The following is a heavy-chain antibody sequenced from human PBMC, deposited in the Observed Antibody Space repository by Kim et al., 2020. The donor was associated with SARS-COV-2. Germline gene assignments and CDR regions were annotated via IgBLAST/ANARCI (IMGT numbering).Heavy chain of an antibody. V-gene: IGHV3-23*01. D-gene: IGHD6-19*01. Sequence: GGSLRLSCVASGFTFSAYGMSWVRQAPGKGPEWVSVISGSGESTYYLDSVKGRFTVSRDNSKNTAYLDMNGLTADDTAVYYCAKRRTSGWLREDFDFWGQGTLVAVSS. CDR3: AKRRTSGWLREDFDF. J-gene: IGHJ4*02. CDR1: GFTFSAYG. CDR2: ISGSGEST.